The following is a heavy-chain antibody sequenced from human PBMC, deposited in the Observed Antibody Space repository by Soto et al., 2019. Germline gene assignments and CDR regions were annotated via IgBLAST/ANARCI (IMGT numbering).Heavy chain of an antibody. V-gene: IGHV1-8*01. J-gene: IGHJ4*02. CDR3: ACERGASSPFDY. Sequence: QVQLVQSGAEVKKPGASVKVSCKASGYTFTSYDINWVRQATGQGLEWMGWMNPNSGNTGYAQKYEGKVTMTRNTSISRAYRELSSLRSEDTDVYYSACERGASSPFDYWGQGTLVTVSS. D-gene: IGHD6-19*01. CDR1: GYTFTSYD. CDR2: MNPNSGNT.